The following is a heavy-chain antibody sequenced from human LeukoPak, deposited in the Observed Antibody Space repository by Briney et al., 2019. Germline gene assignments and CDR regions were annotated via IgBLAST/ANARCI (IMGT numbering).Heavy chain of an antibody. Sequence: GGSLRLSCAASGFTFDDYAMHWVRQAPGKGLEWVSGISWNSGSIGYADSVKGRFTISRDNAKNSLYLQMNSLRAEDTALYHCARAKSGSYLGDAFDIWGQGTMVTVSS. CDR1: GFTFDDYA. CDR3: ARAKSGSYLGDAFDI. J-gene: IGHJ3*02. V-gene: IGHV3-9*01. CDR2: ISWNSGSI. D-gene: IGHD1-26*01.